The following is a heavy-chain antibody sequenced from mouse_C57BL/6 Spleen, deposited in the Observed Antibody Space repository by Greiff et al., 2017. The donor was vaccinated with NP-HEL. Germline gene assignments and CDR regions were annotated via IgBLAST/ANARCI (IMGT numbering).Heavy chain of an antibody. CDR2: ISYDGSN. V-gene: IGHV3-6*01. CDR1: GYSITSGYY. D-gene: IGHD2-14*01. Sequence: EVQLQESGPGLVKPSQSLSLTCSVTGYSITSGYYWNWIRQFPGNKLEWMGYISYDGSNNYNPSFKNRISITRDTSKNPFFLKLNSVTTEDTATYDCARNRDDDWYFDVWGPGTTVTVSS. J-gene: IGHJ1*01. CDR3: ARNRDDDWYFDV.